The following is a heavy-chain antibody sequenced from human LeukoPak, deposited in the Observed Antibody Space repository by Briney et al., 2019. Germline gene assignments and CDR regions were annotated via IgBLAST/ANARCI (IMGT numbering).Heavy chain of an antibody. V-gene: IGHV3-30-3*01. CDR1: GFTFSSYA. CDR3: ARDWSGYYNFDY. J-gene: IGHJ4*02. CDR2: ISYDGSNK. Sequence: GGSLRLSCAASGFTFSSYAMHWVRQAPGKGLEWVAVISYDGSNKYYADSVKGRFTISRDNSKNTLYLQMNSLRAEDTAVYYCARDWSGYYNFDYWGQGTLVTVSS. D-gene: IGHD3-3*01.